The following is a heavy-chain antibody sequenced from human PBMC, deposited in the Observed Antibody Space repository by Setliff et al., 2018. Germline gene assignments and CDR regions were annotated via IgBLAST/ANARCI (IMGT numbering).Heavy chain of an antibody. Sequence: SETLSLTCTVSGASITNINYYWGLIRQPPGKGLEWIGSIFYSGRTFYNPSLKSRVTISVDASRNQFSLTLSSVTAADTAVYYCARLPNYVWGSPVDYWGQGTLVTVSS. D-gene: IGHD3-16*01. J-gene: IGHJ4*02. V-gene: IGHV4-39*01. CDR3: ARLPNYVWGSPVDY. CDR1: GASITNINYY. CDR2: IFYSGRT.